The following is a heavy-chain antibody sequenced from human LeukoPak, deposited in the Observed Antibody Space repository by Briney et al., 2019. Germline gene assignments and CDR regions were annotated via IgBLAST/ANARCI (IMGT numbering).Heavy chain of an antibody. V-gene: IGHV1-18*01. CDR2: ITPYRGNT. D-gene: IGHD3-22*01. Sequence: ASVKVSCEGSGYNFGSYIISWVRQAPGQGLEWMGWITPYRGNTNYAQMLQGRVTMTTDTSASTTYMELRSLRSEDTAVYYCARWSDSSGSLAYWGQGALVTVSS. J-gene: IGHJ4*02. CDR3: ARWSDSSGSLAY. CDR1: GYNFGSYI.